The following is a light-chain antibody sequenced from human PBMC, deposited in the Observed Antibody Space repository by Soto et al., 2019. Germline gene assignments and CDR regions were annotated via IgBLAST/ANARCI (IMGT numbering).Light chain of an antibody. CDR2: DAS. J-gene: IGKJ4*01. Sequence: DIVLTQSPATLSLSPGDRATLSCRASQDINFYLAWYQQKPGQSPRLLIFDASKRATGIPVRFSGSGSGTDFPLSISSLEPDDVEIYYCQQRSDWPPLTFGGGTRVEIK. CDR1: QDINFY. V-gene: IGKV3-11*01. CDR3: QQRSDWPPLT.